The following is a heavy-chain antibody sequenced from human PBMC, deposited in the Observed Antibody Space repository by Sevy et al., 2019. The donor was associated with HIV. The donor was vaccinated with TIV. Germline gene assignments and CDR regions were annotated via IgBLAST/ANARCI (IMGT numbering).Heavy chain of an antibody. CDR2: FKSKIHGGTT. CDR3: TRWSGSQSIFDY. Sequence: GGSLRLSCTASGFIFGDYGMSWVLQAPGKGLEWIAFFKSKIHGGTTENEVSVKGRFTISRHDSKNIVYLQMSNLKTEDTAVYYCTRWSGSQSIFDYWGQGTLVTVSS. CDR1: GFIFGDYG. V-gene: IGHV3-49*04. J-gene: IGHJ4*02. D-gene: IGHD1-26*01.